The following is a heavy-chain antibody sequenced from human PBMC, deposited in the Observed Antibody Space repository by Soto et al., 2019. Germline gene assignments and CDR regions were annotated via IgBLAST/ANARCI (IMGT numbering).Heavy chain of an antibody. CDR2: IYYSGTT. D-gene: IGHD3-3*01. CDR3: ARGVDFEGFSPYGMDV. V-gene: IGHV4-30-4*01. Sequence: PSETLSLTCTVSGGSLNTGDYYWAWIRQPRGKGLEWIGYIYYSGTTYYNPSLKSRVSLSLDTSENHFSLRLTSVTAADTAVYYCARGVDFEGFSPYGMDVWGQVTTVTVS. J-gene: IGHJ6*02. CDR1: GGSLNTGDYY.